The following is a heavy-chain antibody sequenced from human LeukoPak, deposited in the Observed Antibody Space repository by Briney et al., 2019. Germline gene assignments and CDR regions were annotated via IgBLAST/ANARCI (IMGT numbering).Heavy chain of an antibody. D-gene: IGHD2-15*01. CDR1: GYAFTGYS. Sequence: GASVRVSCKASGYAFTGYSMHWVRQAPGQGLEWMGWISAYNGNTNYAQKLQGRVTLTTDTSTSTAYMELRSLRSDDTAVYYCAREGYCSGGTCYSTMNWFDPWGQGTLVTVSS. CDR2: ISAYNGNT. CDR3: AREGYCSGGTCYSTMNWFDP. V-gene: IGHV1-18*04. J-gene: IGHJ5*02.